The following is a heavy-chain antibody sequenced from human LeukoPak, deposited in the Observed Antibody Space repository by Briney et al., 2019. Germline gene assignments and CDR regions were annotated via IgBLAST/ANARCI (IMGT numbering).Heavy chain of an antibody. J-gene: IGHJ4*02. Sequence: GGSLRLSCAASGFTFRSYAMSWVRHAPGKGLEWVSAISGSGGSTYYADSVKGRFTISRDNSKNTLYLQMNSLRAEDTAVYYCAKDRLGTYYYDSSGYYPGSFDYWGQGTLVTVSS. CDR2: ISGSGGST. D-gene: IGHD3-22*01. V-gene: IGHV3-23*01. CDR3: AKDRLGTYYYDSSGYYPGSFDY. CDR1: GFTFRSYA.